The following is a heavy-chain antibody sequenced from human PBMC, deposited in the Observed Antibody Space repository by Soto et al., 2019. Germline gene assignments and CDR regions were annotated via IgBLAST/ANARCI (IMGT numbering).Heavy chain of an antibody. CDR2: IGTAGDT. J-gene: IGHJ5*02. CDR3: ARGGPYSSSSERPDNWFDP. Sequence: TGGSLRLSCAASGFTFSSYDMHWVSQAKGKGLEWVSAIGTAGDTYYPGSVKGRFTISRENAKNSLYLQMNSLRAGDTAVYYCARGGPYSSSSERPDNWFDPWGQGTLVTVSS. CDR1: GFTFSSYD. D-gene: IGHD6-6*01. V-gene: IGHV3-13*01.